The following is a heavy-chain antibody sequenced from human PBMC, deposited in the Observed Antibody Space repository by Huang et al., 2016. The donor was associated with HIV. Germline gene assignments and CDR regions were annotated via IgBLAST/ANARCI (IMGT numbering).Heavy chain of an antibody. CDR3: ARLTGDSDFWNSYYKRYWYVDL. V-gene: IGHV5-51*01. D-gene: IGHD3-3*01. J-gene: IGHJ2*01. CDR2: ISPADPDA. CDR1: GYTFTSYW. Sequence: EMQLVQSGPEMKKPGESLRISCKASGYTFTSYWIGWVRQMHGKGLEWMGIISPADPDAKYSPSFEGQVTFSVDKSINTAYLQLTNVRAADTATYYCARLTGDSDFWNSYYKRYWYVDLWGRGTLVAVSS.